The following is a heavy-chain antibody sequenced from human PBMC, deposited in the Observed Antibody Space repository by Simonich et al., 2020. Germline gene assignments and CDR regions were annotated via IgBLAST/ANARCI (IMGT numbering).Heavy chain of an antibody. V-gene: IGHV3-48*03. CDR3: ARHYYGDYYFDY. CDR2: ISSSVSTI. J-gene: IGHJ4*02. CDR1: GFTFSSYE. D-gene: IGHD4-17*01. Sequence: EVQLVESGGGLVQPGGSLRLSCAASGFTFSSYEMNWVRQAPGKGLDGVSYISSSVSTIYYADSVKGRFTISRDNAKNSLYLQMNSLRAEDTAVYYCARHYYGDYYFDYWGQGTLVTVSS.